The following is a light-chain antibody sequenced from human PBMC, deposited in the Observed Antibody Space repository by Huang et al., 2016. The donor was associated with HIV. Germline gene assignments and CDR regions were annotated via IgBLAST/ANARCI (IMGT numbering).Light chain of an antibody. J-gene: IGKJ2*01. CDR2: VAS. V-gene: IGKV3-20*01. Sequence: EIVLTQSPGTLSLSPGERATLSCRASQSVTSNYLAGYQQRPGQAPWLLIFVASIRATDIPDRFSGSGSGTDFNLTISSLQPEDSAVYYCQQYDSSPATFGQGTSLEIK. CDR3: QQYDSSPAT. CDR1: QSVTSNY.